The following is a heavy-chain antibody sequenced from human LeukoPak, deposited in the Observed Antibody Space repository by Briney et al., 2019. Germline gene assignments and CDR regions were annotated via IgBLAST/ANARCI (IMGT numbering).Heavy chain of an antibody. Sequence: ATVKVSCKASGYTFTNYGISWVRQAPGQGLEWMAWISAYNGDTRYAQKFQGRVILTTDTSTTTAYMELRNLRSDDTAVYYCARDACVSCGGDCCHDPWGQGTLITVSS. CDR2: ISAYNGDT. V-gene: IGHV1-18*01. D-gene: IGHD2-21*02. CDR1: GYTFTNYG. J-gene: IGHJ5*02. CDR3: ARDACVSCGGDCCHDP.